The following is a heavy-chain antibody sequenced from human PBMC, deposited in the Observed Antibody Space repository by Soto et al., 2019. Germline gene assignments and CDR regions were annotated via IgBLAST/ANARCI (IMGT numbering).Heavy chain of an antibody. CDR3: ARARNYFDY. Sequence: ASVKVSCKASGYTFTSYYMHWVRQAPGQGLXXMXXINPXXXSXXXAQKFQGRVTMTRDTSTSTAYMELSSLRSEDTAVYYCARARNYFDYWGQGTLVTASS. CDR2: INPXXXSX. CDR1: GYTFTSYY. V-gene: IGHV1-46*01. J-gene: IGHJ4*02.